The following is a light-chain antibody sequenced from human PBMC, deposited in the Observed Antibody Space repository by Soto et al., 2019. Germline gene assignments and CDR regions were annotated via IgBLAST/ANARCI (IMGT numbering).Light chain of an antibody. CDR3: MKRTYWPRLT. CDR2: KVS. Sequence: DVVMTQSPLSLPVTLGQPASISCRSSQSLVYSDGNTYLNWFHQRPGQSPRRLIYKVSNRYPGVPDRFSGSGSGTHFILKISRVEDKAVGVYYCMKRTYWPRLTFGGGTKVEIK. CDR1: QSLVYSDGNTY. V-gene: IGKV2-30*01. J-gene: IGKJ4*01.